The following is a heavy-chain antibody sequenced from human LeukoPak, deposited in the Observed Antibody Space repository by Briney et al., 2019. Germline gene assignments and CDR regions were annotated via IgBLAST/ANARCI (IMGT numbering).Heavy chain of an antibody. CDR3: AREVGYYDYIWGSYPNCFDP. V-gene: IGHV1-69*13. J-gene: IGHJ5*02. D-gene: IGHD3-16*01. CDR1: GGTFSSYA. Sequence: ASVKVSCKASGGTFSSYAISWVRQAPGQGLEWMGGIIPIFGTANYAQKFQGRVTITADESTSTAYMELSSLRSEDTAVYYCAREVGYYDYIWGSYPNCFDPWGQGTLVTVSS. CDR2: IIPIFGTA.